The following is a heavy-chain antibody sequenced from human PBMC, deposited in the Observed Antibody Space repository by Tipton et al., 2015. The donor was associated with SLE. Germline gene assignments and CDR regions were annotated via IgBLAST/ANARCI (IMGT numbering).Heavy chain of an antibody. D-gene: IGHD5-12*01. Sequence: TLSLTCTVSGGSVSSGSYYWSWIRQPPGKGLEWIGYIYYSGSTNYNPSLKSRVTISVDRSSNQFSLKLSSVTAADTAVYYCARGVAPDAFDIWGQGTMVTVSS. V-gene: IGHV4-61*01. CDR2: IYYSGST. CDR3: ARGVAPDAFDI. CDR1: GGSVSSGSYY. J-gene: IGHJ3*02.